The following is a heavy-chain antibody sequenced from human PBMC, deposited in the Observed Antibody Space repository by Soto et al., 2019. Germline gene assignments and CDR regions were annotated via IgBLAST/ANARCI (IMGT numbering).Heavy chain of an antibody. D-gene: IGHD3-9*01. CDR1: GYTFTSYY. CDR3: ARDPLYRLRYFDWLLYDTGGPENYGMDV. J-gene: IGHJ6*02. V-gene: IGHV1-46*01. CDR2: INPSGGST. Sequence: ASVNVSCKASGYTFTSYYMHWVRQAPGQGLEWMGIINPSGGSTSYAQKFQGRVTMTRDTSTSTVYMELSSLRSEDTAVYYCARDPLYRLRYFDWLLYDTGGPENYGMDVWGQGTTVTVSS.